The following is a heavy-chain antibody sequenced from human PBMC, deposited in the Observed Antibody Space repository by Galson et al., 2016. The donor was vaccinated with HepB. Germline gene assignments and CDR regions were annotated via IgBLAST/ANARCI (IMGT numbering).Heavy chain of an antibody. CDR1: GDSISSRGYY. Sequence: TLSLTCTVSGDSISSRGYYWSWIRQHPGEGLEWIGYISYSGSTYNSPSLESRVTISVDTSKNQFSLKLNSMTAADTAIYYCARAHVSYCNTNTCFGGSWFDPWGHGALVTVSS. CDR3: ARAHVSYCNTNTCFGGSWFDP. V-gene: IGHV4-31*03. D-gene: IGHD2/OR15-2a*01. J-gene: IGHJ5*02. CDR2: ISYSGST.